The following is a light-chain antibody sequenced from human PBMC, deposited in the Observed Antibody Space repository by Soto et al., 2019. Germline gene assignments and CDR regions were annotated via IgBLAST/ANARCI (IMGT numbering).Light chain of an antibody. CDR1: QSLLHSNGYNY. J-gene: IGKJ4*01. Sequence: DIVMTQSPLSLPVTPGEPASISCRSSQSLLHSNGYNYLDWYLQKPGQSPQLLIYLGSNRSSGVPDRFRGSVSGTDFTLKISRVEAEDVGVYYCMQALQTRLTFGGGTKVEIK. CDR3: MQALQTRLT. CDR2: LGS. V-gene: IGKV2-28*01.